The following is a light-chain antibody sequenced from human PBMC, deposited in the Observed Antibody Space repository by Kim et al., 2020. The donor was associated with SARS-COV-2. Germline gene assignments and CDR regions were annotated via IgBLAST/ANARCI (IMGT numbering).Light chain of an antibody. V-gene: IGKV3-20*01. Sequence: EIVLTQSPGTLSLSPGERATLSCRASQSVSSSFLAWYQQKPGQVPGLLIYAASSRVIGIPARFSGSGSGTDFTLTISRLEPEDFAVDYCYTFGQGTKLEIK. CDR3: YT. CDR1: QSVSSSF. J-gene: IGKJ2*01. CDR2: AAS.